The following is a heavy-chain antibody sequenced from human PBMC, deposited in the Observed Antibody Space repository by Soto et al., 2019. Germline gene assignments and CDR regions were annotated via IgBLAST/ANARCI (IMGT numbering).Heavy chain of an antibody. J-gene: IGHJ4*02. CDR3: ARTTASSNGYLNDY. D-gene: IGHD2-8*01. V-gene: IGHV4-30-4*01. Sequence: PSQTLSLTCTVSGGSISSGDYYWSWIRQPPGKGLEWIGYIYYSGSTYYNPSLKSRVTISVDTSKNQCSLKLSSVTAADTAVYYCARTTASSNGYLNDYWGQGTLVTVSS. CDR1: GGSISSGDYY. CDR2: IYYSGST.